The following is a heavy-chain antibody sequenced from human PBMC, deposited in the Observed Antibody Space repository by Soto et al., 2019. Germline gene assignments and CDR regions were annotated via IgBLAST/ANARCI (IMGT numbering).Heavy chain of an antibody. V-gene: IGHV3-11*01. Sequence: GGSLRLSCAASGFTFSDYYMSWIRQAPGKGLEWVSYISSSGSTIYYADSVKGRFTISRDNAKNSLYLQMNSLRAEDTAVYYCARDLLIKDFWSGYYPTDYYYYGMDVWGQGTTVTVSS. CDR2: ISSSGSTI. D-gene: IGHD3-3*01. J-gene: IGHJ6*02. CDR3: ARDLLIKDFWSGYYPTDYYYYGMDV. CDR1: GFTFSDYY.